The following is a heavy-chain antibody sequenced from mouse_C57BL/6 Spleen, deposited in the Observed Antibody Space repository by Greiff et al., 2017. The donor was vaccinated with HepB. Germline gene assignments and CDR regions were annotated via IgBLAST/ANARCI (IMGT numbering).Heavy chain of an antibody. V-gene: IGHV1-76*01. CDR2: IYPGSGNT. D-gene: IGHD2-4*01. CDR1: GYTFTDYY. CDR3: ARTDYDGGYYYAMDY. J-gene: IGHJ4*01. Sequence: QVHVKQSGAELVRPGASVKLSCKASGYTFTDYYINWVKQRPGQGLEWIARIYPGSGNTYYNEKFKGKATLTAEKSSSTAYMQLSSLTSEDSAVYFCARTDYDGGYYYAMDYWGQGTSVTVSS.